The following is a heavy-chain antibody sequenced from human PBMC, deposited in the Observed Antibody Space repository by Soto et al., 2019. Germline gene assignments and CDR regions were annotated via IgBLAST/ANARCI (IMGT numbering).Heavy chain of an antibody. CDR2: IHVTGYT. CDR1: GDSITSGMYS. D-gene: IGHD3-16*01. CDR3: ARGGALRPNGHVPLDF. J-gene: IGHJ4*02. Sequence: QLMLQESGSGLVRPSQTLSLTCTVSGDSITSGMYSWSWIRQAPGKGLEWIGNIHVTGYTAFSPSLERRVTMSVATSRNQFSLNLNSVTAADTAVYFCARGGALRPNGHVPLDFWGQGTLVTVSS. V-gene: IGHV4-30-2*01.